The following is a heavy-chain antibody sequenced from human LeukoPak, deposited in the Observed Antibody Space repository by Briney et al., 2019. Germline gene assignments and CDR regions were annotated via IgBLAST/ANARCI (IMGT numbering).Heavy chain of an antibody. D-gene: IGHD1-20*01. CDR3: ARARRYNWKLDAFDI. CDR1: GFTFSSYS. V-gene: IGHV3-48*01. J-gene: IGHJ3*02. Sequence: GGSLRLSCAASGFTFSSYSMNWVRQAPGKGLEWVSYIGTGGGTKDYADSVKGRFTISRDNAEDSVSLQMNSLRAEDTAVYYCARARRYNWKLDAFDIWGQGTVVIVSS. CDR2: IGTGGGTK.